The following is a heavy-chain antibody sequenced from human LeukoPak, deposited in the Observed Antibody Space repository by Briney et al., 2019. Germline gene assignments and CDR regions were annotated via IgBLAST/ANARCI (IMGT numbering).Heavy chain of an antibody. Sequence: GASVKASCKASGYTFSNYGINWVRQAPGQGLEWMGWISAYNGNTNYAQKLQGRVIMTTDTSTSTVYMELRSLRSDDTAVYYCARDLSVVPAAMARYWGQGTLVTVSS. V-gene: IGHV1-18*01. D-gene: IGHD2-2*01. CDR1: GYTFSNYG. CDR3: ARDLSVVPAAMARY. J-gene: IGHJ4*02. CDR2: ISAYNGNT.